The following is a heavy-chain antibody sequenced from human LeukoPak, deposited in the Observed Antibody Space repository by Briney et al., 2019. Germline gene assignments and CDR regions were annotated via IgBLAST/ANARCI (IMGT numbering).Heavy chain of an antibody. CDR3: ARVTVAGTRALDY. CDR1: GYTFTGHY. D-gene: IGHD6-19*01. Sequence: ASVKVSCKASGYTFTGHYIHWVRQAPGQGLEWMGWINPKNAATNYGQRFQGRVTMTRDTSTSTVYMELSSLRSEDTAVYYCARVTVAGTRALDYWGQGTLVTVSS. J-gene: IGHJ4*02. CDR2: INPKNAAT. V-gene: IGHV1-2*02.